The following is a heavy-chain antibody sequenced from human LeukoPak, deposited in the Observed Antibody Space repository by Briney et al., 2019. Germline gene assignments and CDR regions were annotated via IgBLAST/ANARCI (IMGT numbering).Heavy chain of an antibody. J-gene: IGHJ4*02. D-gene: IGHD6-6*01. CDR1: GYTFTSYG. V-gene: IGHV1-46*01. CDR3: AREVEYSSSSRDYFDY. CDR2: INPSGGST. Sequence: GASVKVSCKASGYTFTSYGISWVRQAPGQGLEWMGIINPSGGSTSYAQKFQGRVTMTRDTSTSTVYMELSSLRSEDTAVYYCAREVEYSSSSRDYFDYWGQGTLVTVSS.